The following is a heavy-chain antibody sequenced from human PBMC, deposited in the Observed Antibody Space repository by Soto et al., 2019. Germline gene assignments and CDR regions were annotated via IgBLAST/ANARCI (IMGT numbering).Heavy chain of an antibody. CDR1: GFTFSSYG. Sequence: QVQLVESGGGVAQPEKSLRLSCTASGFTFSSYGMHWVRQVPGKGLEWVALIWYDGSKKYYADSVKGRFTISRDNSKNTLFLQMDSLRAEDTAVYHCARDGYCSGGSCYLLLRFDYWGQGTLVTVSS. CDR3: ARDGYCSGGSCYLLLRFDY. J-gene: IGHJ4*02. V-gene: IGHV3-33*01. CDR2: IWYDGSKK. D-gene: IGHD2-15*01.